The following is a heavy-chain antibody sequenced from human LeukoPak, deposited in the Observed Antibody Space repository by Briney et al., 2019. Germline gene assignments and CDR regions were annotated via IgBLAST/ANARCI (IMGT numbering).Heavy chain of an antibody. CDR1: GFTFSSYW. V-gene: IGHV3-21*01. Sequence: PGGSLRLSCGASGFTFSSYWMHWVRQAPGKGLVWVSSISSSSSYIYYADSVKGRFTISRDNAKNSLYLQMSSLRAEDTAVYYCAREPTFSTNYGSGSYYKYWGQGTLVTVSS. CDR2: ISSSSSYI. J-gene: IGHJ4*02. CDR3: AREPTFSTNYGSGSYYKY. D-gene: IGHD3-10*01.